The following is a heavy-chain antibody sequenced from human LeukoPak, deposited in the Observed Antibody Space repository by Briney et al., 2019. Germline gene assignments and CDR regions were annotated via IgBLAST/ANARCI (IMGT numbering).Heavy chain of an antibody. D-gene: IGHD5-24*01. CDR3: TNGPSKDGYNYSFDY. CDR1: GLTFSSCG. CDR2: LPYDETNK. J-gene: IGHJ4*02. Sequence: GGSLRLFCEVTGLTFSSCGMNWIRQAPGKGPEWVAFLPYDETNKYYADSVKGRFTISRDKSKNTLYLQMNSLRPEDTAVYYCTNGPSKDGYNYSFDYWGQGTLVTVSS. V-gene: IGHV3-30*02.